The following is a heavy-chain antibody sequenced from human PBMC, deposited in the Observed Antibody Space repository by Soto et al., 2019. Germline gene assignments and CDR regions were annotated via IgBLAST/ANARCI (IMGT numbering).Heavy chain of an antibody. V-gene: IGHV1-18*01. Sequence: ASVKVCCKASGYTFTSYGISWVRQAPGQGLEWMGWISAYNGNTNYAQKLQGRVTMTTDTSTSTAYMELRSLRSDDTAVYYCARDCSSTSCSNGGFDPWGQGTLVTVSS. CDR3: ARDCSSTSCSNGGFDP. CDR1: GYTFTSYG. D-gene: IGHD2-2*01. J-gene: IGHJ5*02. CDR2: ISAYNGNT.